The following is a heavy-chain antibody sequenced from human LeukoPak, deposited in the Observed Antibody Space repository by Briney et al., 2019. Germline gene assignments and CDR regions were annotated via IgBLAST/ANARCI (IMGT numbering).Heavy chain of an antibody. CDR2: ISGSGGST. CDR3: AKGHDSSGYYSYVFDY. Sequence: PGGSLRLSCAASGFTFSSYAMSWVRQAPGKGLEWVSAISGSGGSTYYADSVKGRFTISRDNSKNTLYLQMNSLRAEDTAVYYCAKGHDSSGYYSYVFDYWGQGTLVTASS. J-gene: IGHJ4*02. V-gene: IGHV3-23*01. D-gene: IGHD3-22*01. CDR1: GFTFSSYA.